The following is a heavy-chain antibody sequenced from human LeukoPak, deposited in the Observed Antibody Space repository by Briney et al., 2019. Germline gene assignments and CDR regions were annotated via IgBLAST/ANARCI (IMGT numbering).Heavy chain of an antibody. V-gene: IGHV4-59*01. CDR2: NYYSGST. CDR1: GGSISGYY. Sequence: SETLSLTCTVSGGSISGYYWSWIRQPPGKGLEWIGYNYYSGSTNYNPSLKSRVTISVDTSKNQFSLKLTSVTAADTAAYYCARDRSDQYAFDIWGQGTMVTVSS. D-gene: IGHD2-2*01. J-gene: IGHJ3*02. CDR3: ARDRSDQYAFDI.